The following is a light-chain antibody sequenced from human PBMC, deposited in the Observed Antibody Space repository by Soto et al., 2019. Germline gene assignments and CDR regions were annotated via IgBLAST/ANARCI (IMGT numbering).Light chain of an antibody. CDR3: QHYNNWPPWT. CDR2: GAS. J-gene: IGKJ1*01. CDR1: QSVSSN. V-gene: IGKV3-15*01. Sequence: EIMMTQSPATLSVSPGERATLSCRASQSVSSNLAWYQQKPGQAPRLLIYGASTRATGIPARFSGSGSGTEFTLTISSLQSEDFAVYYCQHYNNWPPWTFGQGTKVDTK.